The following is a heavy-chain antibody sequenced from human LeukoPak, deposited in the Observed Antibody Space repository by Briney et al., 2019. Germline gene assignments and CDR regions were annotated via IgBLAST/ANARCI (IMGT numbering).Heavy chain of an antibody. J-gene: IGHJ3*02. CDR2: IYHSGST. Sequence: PSETLSLTCTVSGYSISSGFYWGWIRQPPGKGLEWIGSIYHSGSTYYNPSLKSRVTLSVDTSKNQFSLNLTSVTAADTAVYYCAGDRGYYDTSGYYGDAFDIWGQGTKVTVSS. CDR1: GYSISSGFY. CDR3: AGDRGYYDTSGYYGDAFDI. D-gene: IGHD3-22*01. V-gene: IGHV4-38-2*02.